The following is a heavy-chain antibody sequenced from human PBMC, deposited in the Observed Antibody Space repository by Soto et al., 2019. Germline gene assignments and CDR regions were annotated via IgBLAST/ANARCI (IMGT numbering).Heavy chain of an antibody. J-gene: IGHJ6*02. Sequence: SETLSLTCTVSGGSVSSGSFYWRWIRRPPGKGLEWIGYFYDSGSTNYNPSLRSRVTMSVDTSKNQFSLKLSSVTAADTAVYYCAASAPPATNYYYAMDVWGQGTTVTVSS. CDR2: FYDSGST. D-gene: IGHD5-12*01. CDR1: GGSVSSGSFY. CDR3: AASAPPATNYYYAMDV. V-gene: IGHV4-61*01.